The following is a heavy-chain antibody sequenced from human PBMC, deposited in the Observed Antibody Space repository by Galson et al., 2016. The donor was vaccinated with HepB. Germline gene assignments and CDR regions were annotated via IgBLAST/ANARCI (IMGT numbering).Heavy chain of an antibody. J-gene: IGHJ4*02. Sequence: SVKVSCKASGGTFSYSISWVRQAPGQGLEWMGGTIPFFDTANYAQNFQGRVTITADGSTTTVYMELSSLRSEDTAVYFCARWSSYVRQVDYWGQGTLVTVSS. CDR1: GGTFSYS. CDR2: TIPFFDTA. D-gene: IGHD5-12*01. CDR3: ARWSSYVRQVDY. V-gene: IGHV1-69*13.